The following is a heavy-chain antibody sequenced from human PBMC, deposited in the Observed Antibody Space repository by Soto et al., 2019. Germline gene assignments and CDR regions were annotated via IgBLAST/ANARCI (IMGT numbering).Heavy chain of an antibody. D-gene: IGHD3-22*01. V-gene: IGHV4-59*01. CDR1: GGSISSYY. CDR3: ARDRYYDSGLIDY. CDR2: IYYSGST. Sequence: PSETLSLTCTVSGGSISSYYWSWIRQPPGKGLEWIGYIYYSGSTNYNPSLKSRVTISVDTSKNQFSLKLSSVTAADTAVYYCARDRYYDSGLIDYWGQGTLVTVSP. J-gene: IGHJ4*02.